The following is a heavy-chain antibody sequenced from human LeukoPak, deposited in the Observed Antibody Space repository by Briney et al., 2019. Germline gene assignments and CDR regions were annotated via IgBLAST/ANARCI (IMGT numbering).Heavy chain of an antibody. CDR2: TYYRGTT. J-gene: IGHJ4*02. Sequence: PSETLSLTCTVSGDFITAYYWSWIRQPPGKGLEWIGSTYYRGTTYYNPSLKSRVTISVDTSKNQFSLKLSSVTAADTAVYYCARDRNRYAYWGQGTLVTVSS. V-gene: IGHV4-38-2*02. CDR3: ARDRNRYAY. D-gene: IGHD1-14*01. CDR1: GDFITAYY.